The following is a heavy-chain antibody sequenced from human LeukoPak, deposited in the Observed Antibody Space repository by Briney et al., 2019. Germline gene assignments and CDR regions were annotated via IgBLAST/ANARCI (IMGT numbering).Heavy chain of an antibody. CDR1: GGTFSSYA. V-gene: IGHV1-69*06. CDR3: ARVTSVTTYWFDP. J-gene: IGHJ5*02. D-gene: IGHD4-17*01. Sequence: SVKVSCKASGGTFSSYAISWVRQAPGQGLEWMGGIIPIFGTANYAQKFQGRVTITADKSTSTAYMELSSLRSEDTAVYYCARVTSVTTYWFDPWGQGTLVTVSS. CDR2: IIPIFGTA.